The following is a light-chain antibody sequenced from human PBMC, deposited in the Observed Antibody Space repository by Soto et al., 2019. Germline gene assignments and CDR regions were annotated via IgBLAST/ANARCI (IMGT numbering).Light chain of an antibody. CDR2: WAS. CDR1: QSVLYSSNNKNY. V-gene: IGKV4-1*01. Sequence: DIVMTQSPDSLAVSLGERATINCKSSQSVLYSSNNKNYLAWYQQKPGQPPKLLIYWASTRESGVPDRVSGSGSGADFTLSISSLQAEDVAVYYCQQYYSIPQTFGQGTTVGIQ. J-gene: IGKJ1*01. CDR3: QQYYSIPQT.